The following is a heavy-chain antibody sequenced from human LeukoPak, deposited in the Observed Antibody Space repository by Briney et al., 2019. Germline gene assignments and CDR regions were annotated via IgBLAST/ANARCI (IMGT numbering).Heavy chain of an antibody. Sequence: GQSLRLSCVASGFTFSSCAMSWVRQAPGKGLEWLSGISPRGGGTYYADSVKGRFTISRDDSKNTLSLQMNSLRVEDTAVYYCARDLAWGAFDYWGQGTLVTVSS. J-gene: IGHJ4*02. V-gene: IGHV3-23*01. D-gene: IGHD7-27*01. CDR1: GFTFSSCA. CDR2: ISPRGGGT. CDR3: ARDLAWGAFDY.